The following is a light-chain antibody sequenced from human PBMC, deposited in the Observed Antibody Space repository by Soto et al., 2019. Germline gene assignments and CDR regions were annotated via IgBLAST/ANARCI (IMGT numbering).Light chain of an antibody. Sequence: QSVLTQPRSVSGSPGQSVTISCTGTISDVAGYNYVSWYQHHPGKAPKLLISDVTKRPSWVPDRFSGSKSGSTASLTISENQAEDEADYYCSSYAGSNNLVFGGGTKLTVL. CDR2: DVT. CDR1: ISDVAGYNY. CDR3: SSYAGSNNLV. V-gene: IGLV2-11*01. J-gene: IGLJ2*01.